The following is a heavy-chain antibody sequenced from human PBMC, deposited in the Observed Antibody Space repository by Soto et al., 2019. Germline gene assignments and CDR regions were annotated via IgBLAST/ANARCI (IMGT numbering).Heavy chain of an antibody. Sequence: TGGSLRLSCAASGFTFSSYAMHWVRQAPGKGLEWVAVISYDGSNKYYADSVKGRFTISRDNSKNTLYLQMNSLRAEDTAVYYCARETYSSSSHPEIYYYSGMDVWGQGTTVTVSS. J-gene: IGHJ6*02. V-gene: IGHV3-30-3*01. CDR1: GFTFSSYA. CDR2: ISYDGSNK. CDR3: ARETYSSSSHPEIYYYSGMDV. D-gene: IGHD6-6*01.